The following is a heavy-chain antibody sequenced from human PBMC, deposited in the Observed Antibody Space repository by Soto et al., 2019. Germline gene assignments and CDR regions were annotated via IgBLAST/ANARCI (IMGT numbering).Heavy chain of an antibody. V-gene: IGHV4-59*01. D-gene: IGHD3-22*01. CDR3: ARVDYYDSSGTLDY. CDR1: GGSLGSYY. CDR2: IYNSGNT. J-gene: IGHJ4*02. Sequence: PSETLSLTCTVSGGSLGSYYWNWIRQPPGKGLEWIGYIYNSGNTNYNPSLRSRVIISIDTSKNQFSLKLTSVTAADTAVYYCARVDYYDSSGTLDYWGQGTLVTVS.